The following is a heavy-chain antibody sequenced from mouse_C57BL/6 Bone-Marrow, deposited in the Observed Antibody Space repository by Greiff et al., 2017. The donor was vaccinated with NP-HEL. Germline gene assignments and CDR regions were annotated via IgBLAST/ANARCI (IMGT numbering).Heavy chain of an antibody. V-gene: IGHV1-81*01. Sequence: QVQLQQSGAELARPGASVKLSCKASGYTFTSYGISWVKQRTGQGLEWIGEIYPRSGNTYYNEKFKGKATLTADKSSSTAYMELRSLTSEDSAVYFCARWDGNYLFAYWGQGTLVTVSA. J-gene: IGHJ3*01. D-gene: IGHD2-1*01. CDR2: IYPRSGNT. CDR3: ARWDGNYLFAY. CDR1: GYTFTSYG.